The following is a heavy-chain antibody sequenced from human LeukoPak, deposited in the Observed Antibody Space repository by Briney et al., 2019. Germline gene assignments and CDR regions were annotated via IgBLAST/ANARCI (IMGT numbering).Heavy chain of an antibody. D-gene: IGHD3-10*01. CDR3: RWFGELGAYAFDI. V-gene: IGHV3-23*01. CDR1: GFTFSSYA. Sequence: GGSLRLSCAASGFTFSSYAMSWVRQAPGKGLEWVSAVSGSGGSTYYADSVKGRFTISRDNSKNTLYLQMNSLGAEDTAVYYCRWFGELGAYAFDIWGQGTMVTVSS. CDR2: VSGSGGST. J-gene: IGHJ3*02.